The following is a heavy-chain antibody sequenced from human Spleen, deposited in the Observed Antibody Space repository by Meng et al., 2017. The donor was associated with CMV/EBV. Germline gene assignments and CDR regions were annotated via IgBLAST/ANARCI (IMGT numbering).Heavy chain of an antibody. J-gene: IGHJ4*02. Sequence: YYWTWVRQHPGQGLGWIGYDFYTGITYYSPSLKSRVSISVDMAKNQFSLKIGSVTAADTAVYYCARRRGDPFTAYCDGDCDSEYFDYWGQGTLVTVSS. V-gene: IGHV4-31*02. CDR1: YY. CDR2: DFYTGIT. CDR3: ARRRGDPFTAYCDGDCDSEYFDY. D-gene: IGHD2-21*02.